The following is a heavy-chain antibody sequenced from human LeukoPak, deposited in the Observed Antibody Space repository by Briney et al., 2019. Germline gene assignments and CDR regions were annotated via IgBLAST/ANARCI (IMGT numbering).Heavy chain of an antibody. J-gene: IGHJ4*02. V-gene: IGHV3-66*02. CDR3: ARIAAAGPFDY. D-gene: IGHD6-13*01. CDR2: IYSGGGGSA. CDR1: GITVSSSY. Sequence: GGSLRLSCAASGITVSSSYMSWVRQAPGKGLEWVSVIYSGGGGSAYYADPVKGRFTISRDNSKNTLYLQMNSLRGEDTAVYYCARIAAAGPFDYWGQGTLVTVSS.